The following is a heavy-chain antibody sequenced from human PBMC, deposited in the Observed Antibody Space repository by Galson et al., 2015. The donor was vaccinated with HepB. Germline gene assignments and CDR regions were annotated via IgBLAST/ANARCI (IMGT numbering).Heavy chain of an antibody. CDR1: GFTFSSYS. J-gene: IGHJ4*02. CDR3: ARDFKIARSTSYFDY. CDR2: ISSSSSTI. V-gene: IGHV3-48*01. D-gene: IGHD2-21*01. Sequence: SLRLSCAASGFTFSSYSMNWVRQAPGKGLEWVSYISSSSSTIYYADSVKGRFTISRDNAKNSLYLQMNSLRAEDTAVYYCARDFKIARSTSYFDYWGQGTLVTVSS.